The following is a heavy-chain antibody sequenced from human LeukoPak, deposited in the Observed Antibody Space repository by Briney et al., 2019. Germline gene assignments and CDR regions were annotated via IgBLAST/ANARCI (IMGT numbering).Heavy chain of an antibody. CDR1: GFTFRSYA. CDR3: ARGGGSPYYYYGMDV. Sequence: PGGSLRLSCAASGFTFRSYAMTWVRQAPGKGLAWVSVIYSGGTTYYADSVKGRFTISRDNSKNTLYLHMNSLRAEDTAVYYCARGGGSPYYYYGMDVWGQGTTVTVSS. CDR2: IYSGGTT. J-gene: IGHJ6*02. V-gene: IGHV3-53*01. D-gene: IGHD1-26*01.